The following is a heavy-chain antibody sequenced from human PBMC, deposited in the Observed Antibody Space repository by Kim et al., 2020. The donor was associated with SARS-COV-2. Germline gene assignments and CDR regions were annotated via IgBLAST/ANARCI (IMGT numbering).Heavy chain of an antibody. J-gene: IGHJ4*02. CDR3: ARGQRDGSSYCEL. Sequence: ASVKVSCKASGYTFTDYYIHWVRQAPGQGLEWMGRIHPNSGDTDYAQKFRDRVNMTRDTSVTTTYMEMSTLRSDDTAVFYCARGQRDGSSYCELWGQGTLVTVSS. CDR1: GYTFTDYY. CDR2: IHPNSGDT. V-gene: IGHV1-2*06. D-gene: IGHD1-26*01.